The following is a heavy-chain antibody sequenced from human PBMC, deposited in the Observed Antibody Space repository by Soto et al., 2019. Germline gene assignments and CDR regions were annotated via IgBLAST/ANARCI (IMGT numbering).Heavy chain of an antibody. D-gene: IGHD4-17*01. CDR3: ASGDYDWYFDL. Sequence: GVSLRLSCAAFGLTLSSYTMKWVRQAPGKGLEWVSSISSSSSYIYYADSVKGRFTISRDNAKNSLYLQMNSLRAEDTAVYYCASGDYDWYFDLWGRGTLVTVSS. J-gene: IGHJ2*01. CDR1: GLTLSSYT. CDR2: ISSSSSYI. V-gene: IGHV3-21*01.